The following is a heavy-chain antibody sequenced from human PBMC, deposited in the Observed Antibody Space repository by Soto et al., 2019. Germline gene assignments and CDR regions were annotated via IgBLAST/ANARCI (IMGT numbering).Heavy chain of an antibody. V-gene: IGHV1-58*01. CDR2: IVVGSGNT. CDR3: AALYYDSSGPNYYYGMDV. J-gene: IGHJ6*02. CDR1: GFTFTSSA. D-gene: IGHD3-22*01. Sequence: QMQLVQSGPEVKKPGTSVKVSCKASGFTFTSSAVQWVRQARGQRLEWIGWIVVGSGNTNYAQKFQERVTITRDMSTSTAYMELSSLRSEDTAVYYCAALYYDSSGPNYYYGMDVWGQGTTVTVSS.